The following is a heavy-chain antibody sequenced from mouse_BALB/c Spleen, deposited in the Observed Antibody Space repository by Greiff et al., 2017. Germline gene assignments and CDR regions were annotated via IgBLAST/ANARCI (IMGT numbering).Heavy chain of an antibody. CDR3: ARGIRPDYYAMDY. V-gene: IGHV14-1*02. J-gene: IGHJ4*01. D-gene: IGHD2-12*01. CDR1: GFNIKDYY. Sequence: DVQLQESGAELVRPGALVKLSCKASGFNIKDYYMHWVKQRPEQGLEWIGWIDPENGNTIYDPKFQGKASITADTSSNTAYLQLSSLTSEDTAVYYCARGIRPDYYAMDYWGQGTSVTVSA. CDR2: IDPENGNT.